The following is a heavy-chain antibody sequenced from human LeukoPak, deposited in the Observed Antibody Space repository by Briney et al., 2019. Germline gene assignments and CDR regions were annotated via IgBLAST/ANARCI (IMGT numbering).Heavy chain of an antibody. Sequence: GGSLRLSCAASGFTFSSYAMHWVRQAPGKGLEWVAVISYDGSNKYYADSVKGRFTISRDNSKNTLYLQMNSLRAEDTAVYYCARCSSTSCYMPVGYWGQGTLVTVSS. J-gene: IGHJ4*02. D-gene: IGHD2-2*02. CDR3: ARCSSTSCYMPVGY. V-gene: IGHV3-30-3*01. CDR1: GFTFSSYA. CDR2: ISYDGSNK.